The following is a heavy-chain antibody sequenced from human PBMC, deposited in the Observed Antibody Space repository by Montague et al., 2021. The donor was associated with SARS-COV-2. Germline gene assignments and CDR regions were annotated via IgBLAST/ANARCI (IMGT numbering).Heavy chain of an antibody. CDR3: ARLSGYYGV. CDR1: GGSFSGYY. V-gene: IGHV4-34*01. J-gene: IGHJ4*02. Sequence: SETLSLTCAVCGGSFSGYYWSWIRQSPGKGLEWIGEINHSGSTHYNPSLKSRVILSVDTSKNQFSLNLSSVTAADAAFYYCARLSGYYGVWGQGTLVTVSS. CDR2: INHSGST. D-gene: IGHD3-3*01.